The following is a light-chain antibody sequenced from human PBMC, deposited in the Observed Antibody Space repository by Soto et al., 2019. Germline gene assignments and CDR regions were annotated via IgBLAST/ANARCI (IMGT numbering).Light chain of an antibody. V-gene: IGLV2-14*01. Sequence: QSALTQPASVSGSPGQSIAISCTGSSSDVGIYNYVSWYQQHPGKVPKLIIYEVTNRPSGIPERFSGSNSGNTATLTISGTQAMDEADYYCQVWDTSVVFGGGTKLTVL. CDR3: QVWDTSVV. J-gene: IGLJ3*02. CDR2: EVT. CDR1: SSDVGIYNY.